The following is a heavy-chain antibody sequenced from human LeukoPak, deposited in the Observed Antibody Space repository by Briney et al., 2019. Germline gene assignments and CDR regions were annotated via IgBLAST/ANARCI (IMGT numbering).Heavy chain of an antibody. CDR1: GFPFDDYA. D-gene: IGHD6-19*01. Sequence: PGRSLRLSCAASGFPFDDYAMHWVRQAPGKGLEWVSGISWNSDSIGYGDPVKGRFTISRDNAKNSLYLQMNSLRAEDTALYFCAKGGIAVAGRVSDAFDIWDRGTMVTVSS. CDR3: AKGGIAVAGRVSDAFDI. J-gene: IGHJ3*02. CDR2: ISWNSDSI. V-gene: IGHV3-9*01.